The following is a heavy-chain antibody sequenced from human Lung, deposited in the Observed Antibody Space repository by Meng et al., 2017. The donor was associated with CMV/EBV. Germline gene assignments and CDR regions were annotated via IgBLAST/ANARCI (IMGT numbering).Heavy chain of an antibody. D-gene: IGHD2-15*01. CDR2: IKKDGSEK. Sequence: ESXKISXTASGFNFVDYAMSWVRQAPGKGLEWVANIKKDGSEKYYVDSVKGRFTISRDNAKNSLYLQMNSLRVEDTAVYYCARAWAEYCSGGSCYGAFDVWGQGXMVTVSS. CDR1: GFNFVDYA. V-gene: IGHV3-7*01. J-gene: IGHJ3*01. CDR3: ARAWAEYCSGGSCYGAFDV.